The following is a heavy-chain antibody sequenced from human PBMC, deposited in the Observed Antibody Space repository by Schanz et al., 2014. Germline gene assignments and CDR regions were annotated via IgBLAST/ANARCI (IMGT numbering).Heavy chain of an antibody. J-gene: IGHJ4*02. V-gene: IGHV4-4*07. CDR3: ATWRGDDSGGHGQFDY. D-gene: IGHD3-22*01. CDR2: ISTSGST. Sequence: QVQLQESGPGLVKPSETLSLTCTVSGGSMSSFYWNWIRQPAGKGLEWIGRISTSGSTNYNPSLRRRVSMSRGTSKTHFSLRLSSLTAADTAVYYCATWRGDDSGGHGQFDYWGQGALVTVSS. CDR1: GGSMSSFY.